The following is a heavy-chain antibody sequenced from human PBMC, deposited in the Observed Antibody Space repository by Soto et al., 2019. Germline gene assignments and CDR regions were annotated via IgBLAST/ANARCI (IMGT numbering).Heavy chain of an antibody. J-gene: IGHJ4*02. CDR2: MNSDGSLI. CDR1: GYTFANHW. Sequence: GGSLRLSCAVAGYTFANHWMHWVRQAPGKGLEWVSRMNSDGSLINYADSVKGRFTVSRDNARNTLYLQMNSLRVEDTAVYYCATAEVDYWGPGTLVTVSS. CDR3: ATAEVDY. V-gene: IGHV3-74*01.